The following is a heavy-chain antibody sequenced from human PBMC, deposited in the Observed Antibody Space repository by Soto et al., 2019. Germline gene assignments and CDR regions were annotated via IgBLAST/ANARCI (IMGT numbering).Heavy chain of an antibody. D-gene: IGHD1-26*01. CDR1: GGSISSYD. Sequence: SETLSLTCSVSGGSISSYDWSWIRQPPGKGLEWIGYIYYSGSTNYNPSLKSRVTISVDTSKNQFSLKLSSVTAADTAVYYCARRYGGNLDYWGQGTLVTVSS. J-gene: IGHJ4*02. CDR2: IYYSGST. V-gene: IGHV4-59*08. CDR3: ARRYGGNLDY.